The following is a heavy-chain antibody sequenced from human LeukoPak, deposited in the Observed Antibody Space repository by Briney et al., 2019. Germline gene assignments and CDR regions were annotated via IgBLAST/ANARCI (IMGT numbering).Heavy chain of an antibody. J-gene: IGHJ5*02. CDR2: IYTSGST. V-gene: IGHV4-4*07. CDR1: GGSISSYY. Sequence: PSETLSLTCTVSGGSISSYYWSWTRQPAGKGLEWLGRIYTSGSTNYNPSLKSRVTMSVDTYKNQFSLKLSSVTAADTAVYYCARVRIAARGGFDPWGQGTLVTVSS. CDR3: ARVRIAARGGFDP. D-gene: IGHD6-6*01.